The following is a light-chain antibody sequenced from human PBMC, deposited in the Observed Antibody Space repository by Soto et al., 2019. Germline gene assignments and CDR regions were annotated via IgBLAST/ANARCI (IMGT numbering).Light chain of an antibody. CDR3: QSYDSSLSGFYV. CDR1: SSNIGAGYD. Sequence: QSVLTQPPSVSGAPGQRVTISCTGGSSNIGAGYDVHWYQQLPGTAPKVLTYGNNNRPSGVPDRFSGSKSGTSASLAITGLQAEDEADYYCQSYDSSLSGFYVFGNGTKVTVL. CDR2: GNN. V-gene: IGLV1-40*01. J-gene: IGLJ1*01.